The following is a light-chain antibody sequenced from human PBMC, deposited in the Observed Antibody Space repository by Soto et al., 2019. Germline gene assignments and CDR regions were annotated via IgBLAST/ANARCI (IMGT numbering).Light chain of an antibody. V-gene: IGKV1-5*01. CDR1: QSISSW. J-gene: IGKJ2*01. CDR2: DAS. Sequence: DIQMTQSPSTLSASVGDRVTITCRASQSISSWLAWYQQQPGKAPKLLIYDASSLESGVPSRFSGSGSGTEFTLTISRLQPDDFATYYCQQYNSYSHTFGQGTKLEIK. CDR3: QQYNSYSHT.